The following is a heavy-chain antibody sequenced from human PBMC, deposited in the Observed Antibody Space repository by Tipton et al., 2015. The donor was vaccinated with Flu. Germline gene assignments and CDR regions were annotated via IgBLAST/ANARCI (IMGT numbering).Heavy chain of an antibody. V-gene: IGHV4-31*03. J-gene: IGHJ6*02. CDR2: IYYSGST. Sequence: TLSLTCTVSGGSISSGGAYWSWIRQHPGEGLEGIASIYYSGSTYYNPSLERRVSISVDTSKSQFSLTLNSVTAADTAVYYCARDQGFGGGLAYDYYLLDVWGQGTTVTVSS. CDR1: GGSISSGGAY. D-gene: IGHD3-10*01. CDR3: ARDQGFGGGLAYDYYLLDV.